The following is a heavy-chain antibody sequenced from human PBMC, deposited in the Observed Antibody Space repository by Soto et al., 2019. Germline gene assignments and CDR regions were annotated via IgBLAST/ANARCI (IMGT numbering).Heavy chain of an antibody. CDR1: GFTFSSYA. CDR3: ARDTPYDYVWGPFDP. J-gene: IGHJ5*02. D-gene: IGHD3-16*01. V-gene: IGHV3-30-3*01. CDR2: ISYDGSNK. Sequence: GGSLRLSCAASGFTFSSYAMHWVRQAPGKGLEWVAVISYDGSNKYYADSVKGRFTISRDNSKNTLYLQMNSLRAEDTAVYYCARDTPYDYVWGPFDPWGQGTLVTVSS.